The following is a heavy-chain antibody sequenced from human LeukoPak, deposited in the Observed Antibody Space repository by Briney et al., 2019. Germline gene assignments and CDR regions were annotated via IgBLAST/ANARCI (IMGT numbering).Heavy chain of an antibody. CDR1: GAFIDTTSYY. J-gene: IGHJ4*02. CDR3: AIDYGDYPDY. CDR2: IYYRGDT. D-gene: IGHD4-17*01. V-gene: IGHV4-39*01. Sequence: PSETLSLTCAVSGAFIDTTSYYCAWLRQPPGKGLEWIGSIYYRGDTHYSPSLKSPLTISADTSKNQFSLKLSSVTAADTAVYYCAIDYGDYPDYWGQGTLVTVSS.